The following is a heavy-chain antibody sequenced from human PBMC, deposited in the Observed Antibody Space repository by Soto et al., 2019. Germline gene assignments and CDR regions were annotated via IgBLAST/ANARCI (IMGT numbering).Heavy chain of an antibody. Sequence: QITLKESGPTLVKPTQTLTSTCTFSGFSLSTRGVAVAWFRQPPGKALEWLELINWDEDKWYSPSPKSRLTITDDTSKNQVVLTMTNMDPVDTAAYYCAHRPRGYAYYFDCWGQGTLVTVSS. CDR2: INWDEDK. J-gene: IGHJ4*02. D-gene: IGHD5-12*01. CDR1: GFSLSTRGVA. V-gene: IGHV2-5*02. CDR3: AHRPRGYAYYFDC.